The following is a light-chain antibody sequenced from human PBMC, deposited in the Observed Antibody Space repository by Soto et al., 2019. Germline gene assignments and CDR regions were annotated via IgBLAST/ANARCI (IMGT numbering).Light chain of an antibody. CDR1: SSDVGGYNY. V-gene: IGLV2-8*01. CDR2: EVS. CDR3: SSYAGSLYV. J-gene: IGLJ1*01. Sequence: QSALTQPPSASGSPGQSVTIYCTGTSSDVGGYNYVSWYQQHPGKAPKLMIYEVSKRPSGVPDRFSGSKSGNTASLTVSGLQAEDEADYYCSSYAGSLYVFGTGTKVTVL.